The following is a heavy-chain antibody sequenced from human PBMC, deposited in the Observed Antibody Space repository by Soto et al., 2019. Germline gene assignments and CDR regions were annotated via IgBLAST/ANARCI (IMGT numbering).Heavy chain of an antibody. V-gene: IGHV3-13*04. J-gene: IGHJ6*02. CDR1: GFTFSSYW. CDR3: ARSPPGGYHYYYGMDV. D-gene: IGHD3-22*01. CDR2: IGTAGDT. Sequence: PGGSLRLSCAASGFTFSSYWMHWVRQAPGKGLEWVSAIGTAGDTYYPGSVKGRFTISRENAKNSLYLQMNSLRAGDTAVYYCARSPPGGYHYYYGMDVWGQGTTVTVSS.